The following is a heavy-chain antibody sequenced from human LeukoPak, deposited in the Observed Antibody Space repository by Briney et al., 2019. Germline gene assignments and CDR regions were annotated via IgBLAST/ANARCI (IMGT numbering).Heavy chain of an antibody. D-gene: IGHD2-15*01. CDR3: ARRYCSGGSCYGEDWFDP. Sequence: ASVKVSCKASGYTFTGYYMHWVRQAPGQRLEWMGWINAGNGNTKYSQEFQGRVTITRDTSASTAYMELSSLRSEDMAVYYCARRYCSGGSCYGEDWFDPWGQGTLVTVSS. V-gene: IGHV1-3*03. CDR2: INAGNGNT. J-gene: IGHJ5*02. CDR1: GYTFTGYY.